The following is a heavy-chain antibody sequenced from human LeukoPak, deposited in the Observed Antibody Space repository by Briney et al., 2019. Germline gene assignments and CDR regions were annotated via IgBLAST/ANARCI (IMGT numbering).Heavy chain of an antibody. D-gene: IGHD2-2*01. CDR3: AKGACTDTSCYHVASVYHLYYYMDV. J-gene: IGHJ6*03. V-gene: IGHV3-23*01. CDR1: GFTLRNYA. CDR2: IRSSGGST. Sequence: GGSLRLSCETSGFTLRNYAMTWVRQAPGKELEWVSAIRSSGGSTNYADSVKGRFTISRDNSKNTLYLKINRLSAEDTAVYYCAKGACTDTSCYHVASVYHLYYYMDVWGKGTTVTVSS.